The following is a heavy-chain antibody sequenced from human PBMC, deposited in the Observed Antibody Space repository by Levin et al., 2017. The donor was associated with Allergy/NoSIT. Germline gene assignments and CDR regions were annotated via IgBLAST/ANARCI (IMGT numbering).Heavy chain of an antibody. D-gene: IGHD3-10*01. V-gene: IGHV4-34*01. CDR1: GGSFSGYY. Sequence: SQTLSLTCAVYGGSFSGYYWSWIRQPPGKGLEWIGEINHSGSTNYNPSLKSRVTISVDTSKNQFSLKLSSETAADTAVYYCARLPPGAKASYYYYYMDVWGKGTTVTVSS. CDR3: ARLPPGAKASYYYYYMDV. J-gene: IGHJ6*03. CDR2: INHSGST.